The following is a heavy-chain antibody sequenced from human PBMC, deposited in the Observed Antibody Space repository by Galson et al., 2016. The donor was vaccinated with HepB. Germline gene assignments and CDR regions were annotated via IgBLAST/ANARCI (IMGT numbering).Heavy chain of an antibody. V-gene: IGHV3-23*01. Sequence: SLRLSCAASGFTSTNYAMTWVRQAPGRGLEWVSTIRGDGSATLYADSVKGRFTISRDNSKNTLYLQMNSLRAEDTAVYYCARAVGYRSDWYGWLDPWGQGTLVTVSS. J-gene: IGHJ5*02. CDR3: ARAVGYRSDWYGWLDP. D-gene: IGHD6-13*01. CDR2: IRGDGSAT. CDR1: GFTSTNYA.